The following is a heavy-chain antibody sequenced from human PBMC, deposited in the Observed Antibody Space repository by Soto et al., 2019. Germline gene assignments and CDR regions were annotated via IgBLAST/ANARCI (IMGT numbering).Heavy chain of an antibody. CDR2: INPSGGST. CDR1: GYTFTIYY. J-gene: IGHJ5*02. V-gene: IGHV1-46*01. Sequence: GASVKVSCKASGYTFTIYYMHWVRQAPGQGLEWMGIINPSGGSTSYAQKFQGRVTMTRDTSTSTVYMELSSLRSEDTAVYYCARDGGAWGYYYYGSGSNHWFDPWGQGTLVTVSS. D-gene: IGHD3-10*01. CDR3: ARDGGAWGYYYYGSGSNHWFDP.